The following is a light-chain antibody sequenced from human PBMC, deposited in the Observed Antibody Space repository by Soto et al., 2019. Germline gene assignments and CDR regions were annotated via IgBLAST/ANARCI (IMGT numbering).Light chain of an antibody. CDR1: SSDVGGYNY. CDR2: DVT. V-gene: IGLV2-14*03. CDR3: SSYTRSSTWV. J-gene: IGLJ3*02. Sequence: QSVLTQPASVSGSPGQSITISCTGTSSDVGGYNYVSWYQQHPGKVPKLMICDVTNRPPGVSNRFSGSKSGNTASLTISGLQTEDEADYYCSSYTRSSTWVFGGGTKLTVL.